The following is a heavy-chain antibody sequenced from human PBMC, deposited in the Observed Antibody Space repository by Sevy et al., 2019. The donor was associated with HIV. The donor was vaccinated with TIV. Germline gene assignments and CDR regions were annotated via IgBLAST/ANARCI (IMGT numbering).Heavy chain of an antibody. Sequence: GGSLRLSCAASGFTFSSYSMNWVRQAPGKGLEWVSSISSSSYIYYADSVKGRFTISRDNAKNSLYLQMNSLRAEDTAVYYCARAGSSSSWYYFDYWGQGTLVTVSS. CDR2: ISSSSYI. CDR3: ARAGSSSSWYYFDY. J-gene: IGHJ4*02. V-gene: IGHV3-21*01. D-gene: IGHD6-13*01. CDR1: GFTFSSYS.